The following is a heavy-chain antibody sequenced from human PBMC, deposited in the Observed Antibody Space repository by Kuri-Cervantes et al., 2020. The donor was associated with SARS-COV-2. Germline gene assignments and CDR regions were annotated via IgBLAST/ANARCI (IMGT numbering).Heavy chain of an antibody. D-gene: IGHD5-18*01. J-gene: IGHJ4*02. Sequence: GGSLRLSCAASGFTFSSYAMSWVRQAPGKGLEWVSAISGSGGSTYYADSVKGRFTISRDNSKNTLYLQMNSLRVEDTALYYCAKVLGGYNHGRLFDLWGRGTLVTVSS. CDR1: GFTFSSYA. V-gene: IGHV3-23*01. CDR2: ISGSGGST. CDR3: AKVLGGYNHGRLFDL.